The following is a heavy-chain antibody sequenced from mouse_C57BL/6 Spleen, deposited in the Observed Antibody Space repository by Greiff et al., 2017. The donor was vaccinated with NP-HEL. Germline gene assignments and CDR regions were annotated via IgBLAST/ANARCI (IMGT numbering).Heavy chain of an antibody. J-gene: IGHJ2*01. Sequence: EVKLLESGPGLVKPSQSLSLTCSVTGYSITSGYYWNWIRQFPGNKLEWMGYISYDGSNNYNPSLKNRISITRDTSKNQFFLKLNSVTTEDTATYYCAGGSFDYWGQGTTLTVSS. CDR1: GYSITSGYY. CDR2: ISYDGSN. V-gene: IGHV3-6*01. CDR3: AGGSFDY.